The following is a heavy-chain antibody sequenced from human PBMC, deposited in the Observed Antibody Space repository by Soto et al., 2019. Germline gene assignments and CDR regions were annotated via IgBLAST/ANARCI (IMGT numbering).Heavy chain of an antibody. V-gene: IGHV3-23*01. CDR3: AKGPYYYDSSGYYGNWFDP. CDR2: ISGSGGST. CDR1: GFTFSSYA. J-gene: IGHJ5*02. D-gene: IGHD3-22*01. Sequence: PGGSLRLSCAASGFTFSSYAMSWVRQAPGKGLEWVSAISGSGGSTYYADSVKGRFTISRDNSKNTLYLQMNSLRAEDTAVYYCAKGPYYYDSSGYYGNWFDPWGQGTLVTGSS.